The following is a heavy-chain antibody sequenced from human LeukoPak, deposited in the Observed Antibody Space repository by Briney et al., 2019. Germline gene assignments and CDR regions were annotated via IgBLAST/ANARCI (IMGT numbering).Heavy chain of an antibody. CDR1: GFTFSSYA. V-gene: IGHV3-23*01. CDR2: ISGSGGST. D-gene: IGHD3-22*01. Sequence: PGGSLRLSCAASGFTFSSYAMSWVRQAPGKGLEWVSAISGSGGSTYYADSVKGRFTISRDNSKNSLYLQMNSLRAEDTAVYYCARDYRPTHYYDSSGYYLDAFDIWGQGTMVTVSS. CDR3: ARDYRPTHYYDSSGYYLDAFDI. J-gene: IGHJ3*02.